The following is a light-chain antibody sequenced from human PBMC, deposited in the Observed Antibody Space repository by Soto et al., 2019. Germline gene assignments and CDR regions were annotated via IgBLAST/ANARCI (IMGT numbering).Light chain of an antibody. CDR3: QQYGTSSAYT. CDR1: QSVTSSH. J-gene: IGKJ2*01. Sequence: EIVLTQSPGTLSLSLGERATLSCRASQSVTSSHLAWYQQKPGQAPRLLIYGGSSRATGIPDKLSGSGSGTDFTLAISRLEPEDFAVYFCHCQQYGTSSAYTFGQGTKLEIK. V-gene: IGKV3-20*01. CDR2: GGS.